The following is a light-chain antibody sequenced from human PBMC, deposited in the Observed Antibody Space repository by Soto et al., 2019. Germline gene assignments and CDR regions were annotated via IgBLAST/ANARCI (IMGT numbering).Light chain of an antibody. V-gene: IGLV2-14*01. CDR3: SSYTGSRTLL. CDR1: SSDVGGYNY. J-gene: IGLJ2*01. Sequence: QSVLNQPASVSGSPGQSITISCTGTSSDVGGYNYVSWYQQHPGKAPKVMIYDVSNRPSGVSDRFSGSKSGNTASLTISGLQAEDEADYYCSSYTGSRTLLFGGGTKLTVL. CDR2: DVS.